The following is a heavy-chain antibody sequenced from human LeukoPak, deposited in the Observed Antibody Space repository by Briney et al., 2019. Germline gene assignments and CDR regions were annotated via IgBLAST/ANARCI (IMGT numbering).Heavy chain of an antibody. V-gene: IGHV3-74*01. CDR2: INSDGSGA. CDR3: AKDKSAILYYYYYYMDV. CDR1: GFTFSSNW. J-gene: IGHJ6*03. D-gene: IGHD5/OR15-5a*01. Sequence: QPGGSLRLSCAASGFTFSSNWMHWVRQAPGKGLVWVSRINSDGSGAIYADSVKGRFTISRDNSKNTLYLQMNSLRAEDTAVYYCAKDKSAILYYYYYYMDVWGKGTTVTVSS.